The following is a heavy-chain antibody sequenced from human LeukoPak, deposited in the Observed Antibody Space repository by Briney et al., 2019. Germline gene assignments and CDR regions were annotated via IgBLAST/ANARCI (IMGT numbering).Heavy chain of an antibody. CDR1: GSAVSSDDHF. Sequence: SETLSLTCAVSGSAVSSDDHFWSWIRQPPGRGLEWIGYIYHRGSTAYNPSLRSRVTVSLDKSRNQFSLNLYSVTAADTAVYYCARAPYDILTGYFLFDSWGQGTLITVSS. CDR2: IYHRGST. J-gene: IGHJ4*02. D-gene: IGHD3-9*01. V-gene: IGHV4-30-2*01. CDR3: ARAPYDILTGYFLFDS.